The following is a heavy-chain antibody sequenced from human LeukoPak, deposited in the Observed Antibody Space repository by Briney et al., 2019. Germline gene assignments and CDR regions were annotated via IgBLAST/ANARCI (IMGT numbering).Heavy chain of an antibody. V-gene: IGHV1-2*02. CDR3: ARANFLYCSSSTCLFDY. D-gene: IGHD2-2*01. CDR1: GYTFTDYY. J-gene: IGHJ4*02. CDR2: INPNDGDT. Sequence: ASVKVSCKASGYTFTDYYMHWVRQPPGQGFEWMGWINPNDGDTNYAHKFQGRVTITSHTSISTAHMEVSRLPSDDTAVYYCARANFLYCSSSTCLFDYWGQGTLVPVSS.